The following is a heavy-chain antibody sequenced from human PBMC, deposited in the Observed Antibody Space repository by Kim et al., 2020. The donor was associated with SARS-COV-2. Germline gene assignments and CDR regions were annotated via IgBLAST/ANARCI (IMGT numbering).Heavy chain of an antibody. Sequence: GGSLRLSCAASGFTVSSNYMSWVRQSPGKGLEWVSVIYSGGSTYYADSVKGRFTISRDNSKNTLYLQMNSLRAEDTAVYYCARDKYLTWFGESPYYYYYGMDVWGQGTTVTVSS. D-gene: IGHD3-10*01. V-gene: IGHV3-66*01. CDR3: ARDKYLTWFGESPYYYYYGMDV. J-gene: IGHJ6*02. CDR2: IYSGGST. CDR1: GFTVSSNY.